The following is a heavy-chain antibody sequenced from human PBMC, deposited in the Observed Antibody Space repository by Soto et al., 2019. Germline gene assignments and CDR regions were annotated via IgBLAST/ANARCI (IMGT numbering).Heavy chain of an antibody. CDR3: ARGRLPDGHYFDN. V-gene: IGHV1-18*01. CDR1: GYTFSSYG. J-gene: IGHJ4*02. CDR2: ISGHNGYT. Sequence: QVQLVQSGSEVKKPGASVKVSCKASGYTFSSYGVIWVRQAPGQGLEWMGWISGHNGYTDYAQRVKGRLTMTTDTSTSTAYMELRGLTSDDTAVYFCARGRLPDGHYFDNWGQGTLVTVSS.